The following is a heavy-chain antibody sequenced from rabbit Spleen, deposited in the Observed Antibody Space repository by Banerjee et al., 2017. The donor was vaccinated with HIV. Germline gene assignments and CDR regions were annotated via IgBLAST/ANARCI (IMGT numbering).Heavy chain of an antibody. J-gene: IGHJ6*01. CDR1: GFTLSSYYM. V-gene: IGHV1S45*01. Sequence: QAQLEDSAEGLVQPGGSLKLCCKASGFTLSSYYMNWVRQAPGKELEWIACIYAGSSGSTYYVSWAKGRFTISKTSSTTVTMQMTSLTAADTATYFCARGIPYGFAGDGDPPYAMDLWGPGTLVTVS. CDR2: IYAGSSGST. D-gene: IGHD6-1*01. CDR3: ARGIPYGFAGDGDPPYAMDL.